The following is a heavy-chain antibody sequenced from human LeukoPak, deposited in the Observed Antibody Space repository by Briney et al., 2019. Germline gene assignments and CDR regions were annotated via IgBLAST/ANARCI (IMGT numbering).Heavy chain of an antibody. V-gene: IGHV3-48*01. CDR1: GFTFSSYS. CDR3: ARAEWDLIYRH. CDR2: ISSSSSTI. D-gene: IGHD1-26*01. Sequence: GGSLRLSCAASGFTFSSYSMNWVRQAPGKGLEWVSYISSSSSTIYYAASVKGRFTISRDNAKNSLYLQMNSLRAEDTAVYYCARAEWDLIYRHWGQGTLVTVSS. J-gene: IGHJ1*01.